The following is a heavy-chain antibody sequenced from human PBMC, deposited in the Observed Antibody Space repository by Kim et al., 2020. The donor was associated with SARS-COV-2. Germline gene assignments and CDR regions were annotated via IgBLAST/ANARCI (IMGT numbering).Heavy chain of an antibody. J-gene: IGHJ3*02. CDR3: SRDISPATSGTYYDAFDI. D-gene: IGHD3-10*01. V-gene: IGHV3-11*06. Sequence: VKGRFTISRDNANNLLYLQMDSLTADDTAVYYCSRDISPATSGTYYDAFDIWGQGTSVTVSS.